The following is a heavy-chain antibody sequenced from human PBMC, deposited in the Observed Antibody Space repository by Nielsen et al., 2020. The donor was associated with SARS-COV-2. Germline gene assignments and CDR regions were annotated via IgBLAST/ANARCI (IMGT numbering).Heavy chain of an antibody. J-gene: IGHJ6*02. CDR3: ARDPGIAARLYYYYYYGMDV. D-gene: IGHD6-6*01. V-gene: IGHV3-11*04. CDR1: GFTFSDCY. CDR2: ISSSGSTI. Sequence: LKISCAASGFTFSDCYMSWIRQAPGKGLEWVSYISSSGSTIYYADSVKGRFTISRDNAKNSLYLQMNSLRAEDTAVYYCARDPGIAARLYYYYYYGMDVWGQGTTVTVSS.